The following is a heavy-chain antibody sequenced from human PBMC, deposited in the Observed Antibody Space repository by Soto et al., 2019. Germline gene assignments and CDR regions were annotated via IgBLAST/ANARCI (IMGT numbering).Heavy chain of an antibody. Sequence: ASVKVSCKVSGYTLTELSMHWVRQAPGKGLEWMGGFDPEDGETIYAQKFQGRVTMTEDTSTDTAYRELSSLRSDDTAVYYCAILDLIGYYDSSGYYAFDIWGQ. J-gene: IGHJ3*02. CDR3: AILDLIGYYDSSGYYAFDI. D-gene: IGHD3-22*01. CDR2: FDPEDGET. CDR1: GYTLTELS. V-gene: IGHV1-24*01.